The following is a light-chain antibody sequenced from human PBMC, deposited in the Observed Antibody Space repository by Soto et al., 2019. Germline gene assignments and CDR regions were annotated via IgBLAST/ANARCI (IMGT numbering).Light chain of an antibody. CDR1: SGDIGSYNR. CDR3: SSYTNINTGACV. J-gene: IGLJ1*01. V-gene: IGLV2-14*03. CDR2: DVT. Sequence: QSVLTQPASVSGSPGQSITISCTGTSGDIGSYNRVSWYQQHPGKAPKLIIYDVTDRPSGVSNRFSGSKSGNTASLTISGLQAEDEAEYYCSSYTNINTGACVFGTGTKLTVL.